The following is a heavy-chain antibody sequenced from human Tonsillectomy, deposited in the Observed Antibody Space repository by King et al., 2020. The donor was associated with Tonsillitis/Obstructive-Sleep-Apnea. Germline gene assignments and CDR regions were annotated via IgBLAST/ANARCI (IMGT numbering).Heavy chain of an antibody. CDR2: LWYDGSNK. Sequence: VKLVESGGGVVQPGRSLRLSCAASGFTFSSYGMHWVRQAPGKGLEWVAVLWYDGSNKYYADSVKGRFTISRDNSKNTLCLQMNSLRAEDTAVYYCARRLGYYTNYFDFWGQGTLVTVSS. V-gene: IGHV3-33*01. CDR1: GFTFSSYG. D-gene: IGHD3-22*01. J-gene: IGHJ4*02. CDR3: ARRLGYYTNYFDF.